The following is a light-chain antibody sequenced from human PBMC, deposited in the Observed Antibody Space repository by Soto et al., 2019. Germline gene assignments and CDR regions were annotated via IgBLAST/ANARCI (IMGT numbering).Light chain of an antibody. V-gene: IGKV1-39*01. CDR1: QDIRKN. J-gene: IGKJ3*01. Sequence: DIQMTHSPSSLSASVGDRVTITCRASQDIRKNLNWYQQRPGKAPNLLIYAASSLQNGVPSRFSGSGSGTDFSLTINSLQPEDFATYYCQHYSSTLRIVTVGPGTKVDIK. CDR3: QHYSSTLRIVT. CDR2: AAS.